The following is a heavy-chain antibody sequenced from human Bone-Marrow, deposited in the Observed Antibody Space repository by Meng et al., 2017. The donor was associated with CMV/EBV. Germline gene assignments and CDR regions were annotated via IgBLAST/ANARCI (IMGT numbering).Heavy chain of an antibody. CDR3: ARVGYSSSWSFDY. V-gene: IGHV1-69*05. CDR1: GGTFSSYA. J-gene: IGHJ4*02. Sequence: SVKVSCKASGGTFSSYAISWVRQAPGQGLEWMGGIIPIFGTANYAQKFQGRVTITTDESTSTAYMELSSLRSEDTAVYYCARVGYSSSWSFDYWGLGTLVTVSS. D-gene: IGHD6-13*01. CDR2: IIPIFGTA.